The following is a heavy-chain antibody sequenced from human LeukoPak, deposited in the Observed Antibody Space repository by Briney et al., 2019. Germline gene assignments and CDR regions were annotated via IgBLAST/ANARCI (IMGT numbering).Heavy chain of an antibody. V-gene: IGHV4-4*07. Sequence: PSETPSLTCTVSGGSISSYYWNWIRQPAEKGLEWIGRIYTSGSTNYNPSLKSRVTMSVDTSKNQFSLKLSSVTAADTAVYYCARGLIYDFWSGYSEGSNWFDPWGQGTLVTVSS. CDR3: ARGLIYDFWSGYSEGSNWFDP. D-gene: IGHD3-3*01. J-gene: IGHJ5*02. CDR1: GGSISSYY. CDR2: IYTSGST.